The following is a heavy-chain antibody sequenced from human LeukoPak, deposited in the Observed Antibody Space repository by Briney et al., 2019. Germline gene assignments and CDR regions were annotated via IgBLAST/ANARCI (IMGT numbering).Heavy chain of an antibody. Sequence: GGSLRLSCAASGFPFSSYSMNWVRQAPGKGLEWVSSISSSSNYIYYADSVKGRFTISRDNAKNSLYLHMNSLRAEDTAVYYCAREIGPIQLHLWGSAFDSWGQGTLVTVSS. J-gene: IGHJ4*02. V-gene: IGHV3-21*04. CDR3: AREIGPIQLHLWGSAFDS. CDR2: ISSSSNYI. CDR1: GFPFSSYS. D-gene: IGHD5-18*01.